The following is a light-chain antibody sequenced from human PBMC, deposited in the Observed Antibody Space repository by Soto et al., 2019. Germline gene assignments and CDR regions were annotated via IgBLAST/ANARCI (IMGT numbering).Light chain of an antibody. V-gene: IGKV1-33*01. CDR1: QDISNY. CDR2: DAS. Sequence: DIQMTQSPSSLSASVGDRVTITCQASQDISNYLNWYQQKPGKAPKLLIYDASNLETGVPSRFSGSGSGTDFTFIIISLQPEDIATYYCQQYDNLPLYTFGQGTKLEIK. CDR3: QQYDNLPLYT. J-gene: IGKJ2*01.